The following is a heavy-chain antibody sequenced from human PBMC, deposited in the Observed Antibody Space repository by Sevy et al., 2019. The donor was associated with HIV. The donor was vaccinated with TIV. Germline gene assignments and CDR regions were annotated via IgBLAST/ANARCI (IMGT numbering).Heavy chain of an antibody. CDR3: STTRDYYDSSGYPFDY. CDR1: GYTLTELS. J-gene: IGHJ4*02. D-gene: IGHD3-22*01. Sequence: ASVKVSCKVSGYTLTELSMHWVRQAPGKGLEWMATFDPEDGETIYAQKFQGRVTMTEDTSTDTAYMELSRLRSEDTAVDYCSTTRDYYDSSGYPFDYWGQGTLVTVSS. V-gene: IGHV1-24*01. CDR2: FDPEDGET.